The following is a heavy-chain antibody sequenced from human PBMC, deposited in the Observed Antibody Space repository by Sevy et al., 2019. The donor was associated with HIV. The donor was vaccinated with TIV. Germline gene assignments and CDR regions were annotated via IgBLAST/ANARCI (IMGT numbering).Heavy chain of an antibody. CDR2: ISYDGSNK. Sequence: GGSLRLSCAASGFTFSSYGMHWVRQAPGKGLEWVAVISYDGSNKYYADSVKGRFTISRDNSKNTLYLQMNSMRVEDTAVYYCAKVVVATPDYYYYYGMDVWGQGTTVTVSS. D-gene: IGHD5-12*01. V-gene: IGHV3-30*18. CDR3: AKVVVATPDYYYYYGMDV. J-gene: IGHJ6*02. CDR1: GFTFSSYG.